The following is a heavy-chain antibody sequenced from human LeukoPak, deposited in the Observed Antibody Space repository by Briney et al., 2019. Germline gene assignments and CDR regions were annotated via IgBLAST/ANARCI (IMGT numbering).Heavy chain of an antibody. CDR1: GFTFSSYA. CDR2: ISGSGGST. D-gene: IGHD2-21*02. V-gene: IGHV3-23*01. Sequence: GGSLRLSCAASGFTFSSYAMSWVRQAPGKGLEWVSAISGSGGSTYYADSVKGRFTISRDNSKNTLYLQMNSLRAEDTAVYYCAKLNRGYCGGDCWDFDYWGQGTLVTVSS. J-gene: IGHJ4*02. CDR3: AKLNRGYCGGDCWDFDY.